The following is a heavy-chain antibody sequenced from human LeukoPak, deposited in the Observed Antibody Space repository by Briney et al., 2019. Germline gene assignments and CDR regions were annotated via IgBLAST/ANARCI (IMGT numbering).Heavy chain of an antibody. V-gene: IGHV4-59*01. D-gene: IGHD1-26*01. CDR1: GGSISSYY. J-gene: IGHJ4*02. Sequence: SETLSLTCTVSGGSISSYYWSWIRQPPGKGLECIGYIDYSGSTNYNPSLKSRVTISVDTSKNQFSLKLSSVTAADTAVYYCAREVGSYYGAAGGGYYFDYWGQGTLVTVSS. CDR2: IDYSGST. CDR3: AREVGSYYGAAGGGYYFDY.